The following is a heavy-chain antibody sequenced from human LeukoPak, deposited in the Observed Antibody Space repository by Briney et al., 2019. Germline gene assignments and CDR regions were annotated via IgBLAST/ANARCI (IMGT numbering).Heavy chain of an antibody. CDR1: GFTVSSNY. J-gene: IGHJ5*02. Sequence: TWGSLRLSCAASGFTVSSNYMSWVRQAPGKRLEWVSVIYSGGSTYYADSVKGRFTISRDNSKNTLYLQMNSLRAEDTAVYYCAREGGPAGWFDPWGQGTLVTISS. D-gene: IGHD1-1*01. V-gene: IGHV3-53*01. CDR2: IYSGGST. CDR3: AREGGPAGWFDP.